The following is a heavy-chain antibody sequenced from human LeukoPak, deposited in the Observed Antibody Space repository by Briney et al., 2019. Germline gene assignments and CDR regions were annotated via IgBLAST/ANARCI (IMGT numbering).Heavy chain of an antibody. CDR1: GFTFSSYN. CDR2: IDIGGSHI. Sequence: GGSLRLSCAASGFTFSSYNMNWVRQAPGKGLEWVSSIDIGGSHIYYADSVKGRYTISRDNSKNTLYLQMNSLRAEDTAVYYCAKDKWEPVPSGMDVWGQGTTVTVSS. D-gene: IGHD1-26*01. V-gene: IGHV3-21*04. CDR3: AKDKWEPVPSGMDV. J-gene: IGHJ6*02.